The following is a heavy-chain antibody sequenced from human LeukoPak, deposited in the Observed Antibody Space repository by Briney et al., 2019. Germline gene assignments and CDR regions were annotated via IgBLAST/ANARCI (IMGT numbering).Heavy chain of an antibody. V-gene: IGHV3-23*01. CDR3: AKVEGATWYGESEYYFDY. D-gene: IGHD3-10*01. CDR2: ISGSGDST. Sequence: GGSLRLSCAASGFMFSRYAMSWVRQAPGKGLEWVSAISGSGDSTYYAVSVKGRFTISRDNSENTLYVQMNSLRVEDTAIYYCAKVEGATWYGESEYYFDYWGQGTLVTVSS. J-gene: IGHJ4*02. CDR1: GFMFSRYA.